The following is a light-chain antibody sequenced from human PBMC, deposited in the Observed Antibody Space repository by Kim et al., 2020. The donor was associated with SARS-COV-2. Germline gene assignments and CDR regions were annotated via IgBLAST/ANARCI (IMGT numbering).Light chain of an antibody. Sequence: GQSVTISCTGTSSDVGGYNYVSWYQQHPGKAPKLVIYDVNKRPSGVPERFSGSKSGNTASLTVSGLQAEDEADYYCCSYAGSYTLVFGGGTQLTVL. CDR2: DVN. CDR3: CSYAGSYTLV. J-gene: IGLJ2*01. V-gene: IGLV2-11*01. CDR1: SSDVGGYNY.